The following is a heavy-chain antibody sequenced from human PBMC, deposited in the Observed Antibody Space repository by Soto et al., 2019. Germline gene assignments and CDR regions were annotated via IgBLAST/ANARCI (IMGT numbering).Heavy chain of an antibody. D-gene: IGHD2-15*01. CDR1: GGTFSSYT. CDR2: IIPILGIA. Sequence: SVKVSCKASGGTFSSYTISWVRQAPGQGLEWMGRIIPILGIANYAQKFQGRVTITADKSTSTAYMELSSLRSEDTAVYYCARDRIVVVVAATPLNLGYGMDVWGQGTTVTVSS. CDR3: ARDRIVVVVAATPLNLGYGMDV. J-gene: IGHJ6*02. V-gene: IGHV1-69*04.